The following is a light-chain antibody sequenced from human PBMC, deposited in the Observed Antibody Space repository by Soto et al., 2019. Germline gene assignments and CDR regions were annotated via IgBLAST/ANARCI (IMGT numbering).Light chain of an antibody. V-gene: IGKV1-13*02. CDR3: QQSYSTPWT. CDR2: DAS. J-gene: IGKJ1*01. CDR1: QGIGSA. Sequence: AIQLTQSPSSLSASVGDRVSITCRASQGIGSALAWYQLKPGAAPTLLIYDASTLESGVPSRFSGSRSGADFTLTISSLQPEDFATYYCQQSYSTPWTFGQGTKVDIK.